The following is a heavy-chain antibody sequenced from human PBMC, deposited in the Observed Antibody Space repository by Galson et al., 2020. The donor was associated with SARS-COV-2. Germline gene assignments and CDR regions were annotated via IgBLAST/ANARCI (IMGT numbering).Heavy chain of an antibody. V-gene: IGHV4-39*07. J-gene: IGHJ5*02. CDR2: IYNTGST. D-gene: IGHD6-19*01. CDR1: GGSISSTSYL. CDR3: ARDATSSGCFNWFDP. Sequence: SETLSLTCSVSGGSISSTSYLWGWIRQPPGKGLEWIGSIYNTGSTHYNPSLESRATISVDTSKNHFSLKLSSVTAADTAVYYCARDATSSGCFNWFDPGGRGTLGTVSS.